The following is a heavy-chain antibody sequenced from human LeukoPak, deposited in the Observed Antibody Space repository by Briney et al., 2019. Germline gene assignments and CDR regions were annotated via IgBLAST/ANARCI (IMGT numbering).Heavy chain of an antibody. D-gene: IGHD5/OR15-5a*01. Sequence: SETLSLTCAVYGGSFSGYYWSWIRQPPGKGLEWIGEINHSGSTNYNPSLKSRVTISVDTSKNQFSPKLSSVTAADTAVYYCARTVSLRFFYYYGMDVWGQGTTVTVSS. J-gene: IGHJ6*02. CDR1: GGSFSGYY. V-gene: IGHV4-34*01. CDR3: ARTVSLRFFYYYGMDV. CDR2: INHSGST.